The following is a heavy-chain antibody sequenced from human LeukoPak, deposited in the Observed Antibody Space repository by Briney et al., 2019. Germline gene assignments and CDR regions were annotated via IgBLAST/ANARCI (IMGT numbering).Heavy chain of an antibody. CDR2: IYYSGST. V-gene: IGHV4-39*07. CDR3: ARDRAYYYYMDV. J-gene: IGHJ6*03. CDR1: VGSISSSSYC. Sequence: SETQSLACTLSVGSISSSSYCWGWIRQLPAKGLEWIGSIYYSGSTYYNPSLKSRVTISVDTSKNQFSLKLSSVTAADTAVYYCARDRAYYYYMDVWGKGTTVTVSS.